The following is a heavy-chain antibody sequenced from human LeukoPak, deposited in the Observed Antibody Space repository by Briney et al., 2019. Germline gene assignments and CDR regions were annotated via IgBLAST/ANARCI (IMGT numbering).Heavy chain of an antibody. CDR1: VGTFNSHA. J-gene: IGHJ6*03. Sequence: SVKVFCKASVGTFNSHAVSWVRQAPGQGLEEMGGIMSLFGTANHAQEFQSRVTFTTDESASTAYMEVSSLRSEDTAVYYCASGSLGDGYGVGDYYQYMDVWGKGTTVTVSS. CDR2: IMSLFGTA. CDR3: ASGSLGDGYGVGDYYQYMDV. D-gene: IGHD5-24*01. V-gene: IGHV1-69*05.